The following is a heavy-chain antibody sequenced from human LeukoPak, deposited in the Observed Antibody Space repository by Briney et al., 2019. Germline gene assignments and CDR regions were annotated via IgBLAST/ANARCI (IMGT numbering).Heavy chain of an antibody. Sequence: GGSLRLSCAASGFTFSSYWMSWVRQAPGKGLEWVADIKQDGSEKYYVDSVKGRFTISRDNAKNSLYLQMNSLRAEDTAVYYCARDSGELMRKPLYSYRAVGGKGTTVT. CDR2: IKQDGSEK. D-gene: IGHD1-26*01. CDR1: GFTFSSYW. V-gene: IGHV3-7*01. J-gene: IGHJ6*03. CDR3: ARDSGELMRKPLYSYRAV.